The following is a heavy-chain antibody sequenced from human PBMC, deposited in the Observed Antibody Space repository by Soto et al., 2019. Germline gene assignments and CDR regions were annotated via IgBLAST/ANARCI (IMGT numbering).Heavy chain of an antibody. J-gene: IGHJ3*02. V-gene: IGHV1-2*02. CDR3: GRGGGVGVAGSAAFDM. Sequence: QLHLVQSGAVVKKPGASVTVSCSASGYPVTAYYMHWVRQAPGRGLEWMGGINPATGAAKYTQTFQGRVTMTRDTATSTLFLELAALTPWATAVFYLGRGGGVGVAGSAAFDMWGQGTVVTVSS. D-gene: IGHD3-3*01. CDR2: INPATGAA. CDR1: GYPVTAYY.